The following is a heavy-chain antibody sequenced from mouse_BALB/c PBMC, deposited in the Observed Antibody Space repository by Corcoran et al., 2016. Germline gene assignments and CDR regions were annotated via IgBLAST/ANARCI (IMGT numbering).Heavy chain of an antibody. V-gene: IGHV1-18*01. CDR3: ARFITSGYDFDY. J-gene: IGHJ2*01. D-gene: IGHD1-2*01. Sequence: EVLLQQSGPELVKPGASVKIPCKASGYTFTDYNMDWVKQSHGKSLEWIGDINPNNGGTIYNQKFKGKATLTVDKSSSTAYMELRSLTSEDTAVYYCARFITSGYDFDYWGQGTTLTVSS. CDR1: GYTFTDYN. CDR2: INPNNGGT.